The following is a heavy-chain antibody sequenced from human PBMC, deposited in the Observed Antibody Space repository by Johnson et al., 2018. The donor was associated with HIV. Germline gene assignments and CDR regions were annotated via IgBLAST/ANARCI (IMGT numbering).Heavy chain of an antibody. CDR2: IYSGDTT. J-gene: IGHJ3*02. Sequence: VQLVESGGGLVQPGGSLRLSCASGFTVSTNYMSWVRQAPGKGLEWVSVIYSGDTTYYADSVKGRFTISRDNSKNTLYLQMNSLRAEDTAVYYCARAYSYGGGFDIWGQGTMVTVSS. CDR3: ARAYSYGGGFDI. D-gene: IGHD5-18*01. V-gene: IGHV3-66*01. CDR1: GFTVSTNY.